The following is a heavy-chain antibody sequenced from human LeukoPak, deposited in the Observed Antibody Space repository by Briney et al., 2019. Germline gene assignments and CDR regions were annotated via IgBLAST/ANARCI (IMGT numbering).Heavy chain of an antibody. CDR1: GGSISSYY. CDR3: AREDPSWTHYFDY. Sequence: KPSETLSLTCTVSGGSISSYYWSWIRQPPGKGLEWIGYIYYSGSTNYNPSLKSRVTISVDTSKNQFSLKLSSVTAADTAVYYCAREDPSWTHYFDYWGQGTLVTVSS. V-gene: IGHV4-59*01. J-gene: IGHJ4*02. D-gene: IGHD3/OR15-3a*01. CDR2: IYYSGST.